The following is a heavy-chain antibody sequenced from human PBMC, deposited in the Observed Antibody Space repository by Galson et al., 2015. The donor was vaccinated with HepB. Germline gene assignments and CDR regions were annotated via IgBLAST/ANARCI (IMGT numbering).Heavy chain of an antibody. Sequence: ATLSLTCTVSGGSISSSSYYWGWIRQPPGKGLEWIGSIYYSGSTYYNPSLKSRVTISVDTSKNQFSLKLSSVTAADTAVYSCARHGEYYDYVWGSYRLEYYFDYWGQGTLVTVSS. D-gene: IGHD3-16*02. CDR2: IYYSGST. CDR1: GGSISSSSYY. CDR3: ARHGEYYDYVWGSYRLEYYFDY. J-gene: IGHJ4*02. V-gene: IGHV4-39*01.